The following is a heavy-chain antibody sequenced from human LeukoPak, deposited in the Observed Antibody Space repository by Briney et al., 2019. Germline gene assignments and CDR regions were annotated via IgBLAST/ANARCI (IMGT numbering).Heavy chain of an antibody. V-gene: IGHV4-59*01. Sequence: SETQSLPCTVSNVPMTKNYWSWIRQPPGKGLEWIGYIYSSGSTIYNPSLKSRVTISIDTSKSQFSLKLISVTAEDTAVYYWAGDWNWGQGTLVTVSS. J-gene: IGHJ4*02. D-gene: IGHD3-3*01. CDR3: AGDWN. CDR1: NVPMTKNY. CDR2: IYSSGST.